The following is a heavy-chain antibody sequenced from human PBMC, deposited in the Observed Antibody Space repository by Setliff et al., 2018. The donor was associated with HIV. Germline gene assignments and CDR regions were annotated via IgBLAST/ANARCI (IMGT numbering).Heavy chain of an antibody. CDR3: AKPDGKYPFDH. J-gene: IGHJ4*02. V-gene: IGHV4-30-4*08. CDR1: GGSISSDDYY. Sequence: SETLSLTCTVSGGSISSDDYYWNWIRQPPGKGLEWIRYITYSGSAYYNPSLKSRVTISIDTSNNQISLRLSSVTAADTAVYYCAKPDGKYPFDHWGLGTLVTVSS. D-gene: IGHD2-2*01. CDR2: ITYSGSA.